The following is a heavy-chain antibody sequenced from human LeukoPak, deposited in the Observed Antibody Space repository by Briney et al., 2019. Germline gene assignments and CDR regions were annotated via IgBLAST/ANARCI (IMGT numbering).Heavy chain of an antibody. Sequence: PGGSLRLSCAASGFTFSSYAMSWVRQAPGKGLEWVSTLSGSGSSTYYSDSVKGRFTISRDNSKNTLYLQMNSLRAEDTAVYYCANGPGLYCSGCSCDSYYWGQGTLVTGSS. CDR3: ANGPGLYCSGCSCDSYY. V-gene: IGHV3-23*01. CDR1: GFTFSSYA. CDR2: LSGSGSST. D-gene: IGHD2-15*01. J-gene: IGHJ4*02.